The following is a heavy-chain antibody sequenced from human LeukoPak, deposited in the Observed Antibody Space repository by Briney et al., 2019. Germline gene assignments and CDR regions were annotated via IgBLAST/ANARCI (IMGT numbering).Heavy chain of an antibody. CDR3: ARNENYNSGWYIDY. J-gene: IGHJ4*02. CDR2: IYYSGST. CDR1: GGSISSYY. D-gene: IGHD6-19*01. Sequence: PSETLSLTCTVSGGSISSYYWSWNRQPPGKGLEWIGFIYYSGSTNYNPSLKTRVTISVDTSRNQFSLKLSSVTAADTAVYYCARNENYNSGWYIDYWGQGTLVTVSS. V-gene: IGHV4-59*08.